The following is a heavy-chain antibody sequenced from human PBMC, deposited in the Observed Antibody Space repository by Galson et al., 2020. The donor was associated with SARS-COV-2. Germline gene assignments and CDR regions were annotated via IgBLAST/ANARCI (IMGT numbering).Heavy chain of an antibody. J-gene: IGHJ4*02. V-gene: IGHV3-73*01. D-gene: IGHD2-2*01. CDR2: IRSKANSYAT. CDR1: GFTFSGSA. Sequence: GGSLRLSCAASGFTFSGSAMHWVRQASGKGLEWVGRIRSKANSYATAYAASVKGRFTISRDDSKNTAYLQMNSLKTEDTAVYYCTRLYLGYCSSTSCYDYWGQGTLVTVSP. CDR3: TRLYLGYCSSTSCYDY.